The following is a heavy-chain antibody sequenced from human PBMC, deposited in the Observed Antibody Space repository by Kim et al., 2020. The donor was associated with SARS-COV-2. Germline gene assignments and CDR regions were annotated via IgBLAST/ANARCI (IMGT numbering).Heavy chain of an antibody. Sequence: GGSLRLSCAASGFTFSSYAMSWVRQAPGKGLEWVSTIGGGGGGTYYADSVKGRFTISRDNPKNTLYLQMNSLRAEDTAVYYCAKQGGGGGTYYFDYWGQGTLVTVSS. V-gene: IGHV3-23*01. CDR3: AKQGGGGGTYYFDY. D-gene: IGHD1-7*01. CDR1: GFTFSSYA. CDR2: IGGGGGGT. J-gene: IGHJ4*02.